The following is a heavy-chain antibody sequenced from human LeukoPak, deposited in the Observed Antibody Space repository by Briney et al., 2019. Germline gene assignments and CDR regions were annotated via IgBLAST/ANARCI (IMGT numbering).Heavy chain of an antibody. V-gene: IGHV3-15*01. CDR3: TTAGYCSSSSCYRSVDY. CDR1: GFTFNNAW. D-gene: IGHD2-2*01. Sequence: GESLRLSCAASGFTFNNAWMSWVRQAPGKGLEWVGRIKSKTNDETTDYAEPVKGRFTISRDDSKNTPYLQMNNLKTEDTAVYYCTTAGYCSSSSCYRSVDYWGQGTLVTVSS. J-gene: IGHJ4*02. CDR2: IKSKTNDETT.